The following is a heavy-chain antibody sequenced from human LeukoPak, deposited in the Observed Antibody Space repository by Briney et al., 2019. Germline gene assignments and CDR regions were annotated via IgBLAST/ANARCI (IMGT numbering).Heavy chain of an antibody. CDR1: GYTFTSYG. CDR3: ARALGDCSGGSCYPRYYYMDV. CDR2: ISAYNCNT. Sequence: SVKVSCKASGYTFTSYGISWVRQAPGQGLEGMGCISAYNCNTNYAQKLQSRITMTTDTSTSTAYMELRSLSSDDTAVYYCARALGDCSGGSCYPRYYYMDVWGKGTTVTISS. V-gene: IGHV1-18*01. D-gene: IGHD2-15*01. J-gene: IGHJ6*03.